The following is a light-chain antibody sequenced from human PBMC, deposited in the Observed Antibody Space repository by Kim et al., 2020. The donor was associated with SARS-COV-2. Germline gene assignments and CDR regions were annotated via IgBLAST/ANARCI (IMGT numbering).Light chain of an antibody. Sequence: QSALTQPPSASGTPGQTVTISCSGSTSNIGSNTVHWYQHLPGTAPKLLIYTNDQRPSGVPDRFSGSKSGTSASLAISGLQSEDEGDYYCAAWDDSLSVSIGGGTKVTVL. J-gene: IGLJ2*01. CDR3: AAWDDSLSVS. CDR2: TND. CDR1: TSNIGSNT. V-gene: IGLV1-44*01.